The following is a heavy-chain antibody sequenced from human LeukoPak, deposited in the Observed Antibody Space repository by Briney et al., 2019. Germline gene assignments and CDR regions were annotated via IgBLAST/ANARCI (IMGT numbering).Heavy chain of an antibody. Sequence: GGSLRLSCAASGFTFSSYSMNWVRQAPGKGLEWVSSISSSSSYIYYADSVKGRFTISRDNAKNSLYLQMNSLRAEDTAVYYCARVFYDSSGYNPRSAFDIWGQGTMVTVSS. CDR3: ARVFYDSSGYNPRSAFDI. CDR1: GFTFSSYS. CDR2: ISSSSSYI. V-gene: IGHV3-21*01. J-gene: IGHJ3*02. D-gene: IGHD3-22*01.